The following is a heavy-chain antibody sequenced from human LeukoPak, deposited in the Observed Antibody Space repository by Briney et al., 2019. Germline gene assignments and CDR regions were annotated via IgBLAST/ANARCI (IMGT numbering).Heavy chain of an antibody. CDR1: GGSISSHY. Sequence: PSETLSLTCTVSGGSISSHYWSWIRQPPGKGLEWMGYIYYSGSTNYNPSLKSRVTISVDTSKNQFSLKLSSVTAADTAAYYCARAFGSGSYSLRYYFDYWGQGTLVTVSS. CDR3: ARAFGSGSYSLRYYFDY. J-gene: IGHJ4*02. D-gene: IGHD3-10*01. CDR2: IYYSGST. V-gene: IGHV4-59*11.